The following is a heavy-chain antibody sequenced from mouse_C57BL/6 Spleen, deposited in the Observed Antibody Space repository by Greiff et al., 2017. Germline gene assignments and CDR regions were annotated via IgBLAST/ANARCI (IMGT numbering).Heavy chain of an antibody. CDR3: ARRNSNYVEGYYAMDY. V-gene: IGHV1-19*01. D-gene: IGHD2-5*01. J-gene: IGHJ4*01. CDR2: INPYNGGT. CDR1: GYTFTDYY. Sequence: VQLKQSGPVLVKPGASVKMSCKASGYTFTDYYMNWVKQSHGKSLEWIGVINPYNGGTSYNQKFKGKATLTVDKSSSTAYMELNSLTSEDSAVYYCARRNSNYVEGYYAMDYWGQGTSVTVSS.